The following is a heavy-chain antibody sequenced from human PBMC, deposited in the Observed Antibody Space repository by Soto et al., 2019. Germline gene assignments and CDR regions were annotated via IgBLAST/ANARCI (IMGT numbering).Heavy chain of an antibody. CDR3: ARYSGSSEDLFDY. J-gene: IGHJ4*02. V-gene: IGHV4-31*03. D-gene: IGHD1-26*01. CDR2: IYYSGST. Sequence: QVQLQESGPGLVKPSQTLSLTCTVSGGSISSGGYYWSWIRKHPGKGLEWIGYIYYSGSTYYNPSLKSRVTISVDTSKNQFSLKLSSVTAADTAVHYCARYSGSSEDLFDYWGQGTLVTVSS. CDR1: GGSISSGGYY.